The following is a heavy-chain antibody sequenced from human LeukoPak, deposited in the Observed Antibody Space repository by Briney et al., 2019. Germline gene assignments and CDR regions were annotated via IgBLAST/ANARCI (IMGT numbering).Heavy chain of an antibody. Sequence: GGSLRLSCAASGFTFSTYWMHWVRQAPGKGLVWVSRIDSDESRISHGDSVKGRFTISRDNSKNTLSLQMNSLRAEDTAIYYCVNGGTIPDSWGQGTLVTFSS. CDR3: VNGGTIPDS. CDR2: IDSDESRI. D-gene: IGHD3-3*01. J-gene: IGHJ4*02. V-gene: IGHV3-74*01. CDR1: GFTFSTYW.